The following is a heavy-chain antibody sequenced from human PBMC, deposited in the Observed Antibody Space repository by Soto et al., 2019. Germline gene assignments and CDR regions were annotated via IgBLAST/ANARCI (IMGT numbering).Heavy chain of an antibody. CDR2: IWYDGSNK. CDR1: GFTFSSYG. V-gene: IGHV3-33*01. D-gene: IGHD3-3*01. CDR3: ARALSGYYHYYYGMEV. Sequence: GGSLRLSCAASGFTFSSYGMHCVRHSPGKWLEWVAVIWYDGSNKYYADSVKGRFTISRDNSKNTLYLQMNSLRAEDTAVYYCARALSGYYHYYYGMEVWGQGTTVTVSS. J-gene: IGHJ6*02.